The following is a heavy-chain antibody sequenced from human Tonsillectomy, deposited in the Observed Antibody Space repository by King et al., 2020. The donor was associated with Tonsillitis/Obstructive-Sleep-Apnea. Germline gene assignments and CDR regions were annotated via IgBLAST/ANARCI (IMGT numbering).Heavy chain of an antibody. V-gene: IGHV4-34*01. Sequence: VQLQQWGAGLLKPSETLSRICAVYGGSFSGYYWSWIRQPPGMGLEWIGEINHRGSTNYNPSLKSRVTISVDTSKNQFSLKLSSVTAADTAIYYCARGALAVAGTLNWYFDLWGRGTLVTVSS. D-gene: IGHD6-19*01. CDR1: GGSFSGYY. CDR2: INHRGST. J-gene: IGHJ2*01. CDR3: ARGALAVAGTLNWYFDL.